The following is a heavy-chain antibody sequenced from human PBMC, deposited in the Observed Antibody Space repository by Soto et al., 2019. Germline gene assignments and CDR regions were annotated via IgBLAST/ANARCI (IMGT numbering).Heavy chain of an antibody. V-gene: IGHV1-3*01. CDR1: GYAFTSYA. D-gene: IGHD6-13*01. J-gene: IGHJ6*02. Sequence: VSCKASGYAFTSYAMNWVRQALGQRLEWMGWINAVNSNTKYSQKFQGRVTITRDTSASTDYMELSSLRSEDTAMDYCARNQFDSSWSFGVIQYYYGMDVWGQGTTVTVSS. CDR2: INAVNSNT. CDR3: ARNQFDSSWSFGVIQYYYGMDV.